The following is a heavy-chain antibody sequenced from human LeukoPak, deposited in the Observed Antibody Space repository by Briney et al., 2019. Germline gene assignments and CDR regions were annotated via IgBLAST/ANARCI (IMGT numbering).Heavy chain of an antibody. D-gene: IGHD6-19*01. V-gene: IGHV4-34*01. CDR2: INNSGST. CDR1: GGSFSGHY. J-gene: IGHJ4*02. Sequence: SETLSLTCAVYGGSFSGHYWSWIRQPPGKGLEWIGEINNSGSTNYNPSLKSRVTISVDTSKNQFSLKVNSVTAADTAVYYCARRPAGTIDYWGQGTLVIVSS. CDR3: ARRPAGTIDY.